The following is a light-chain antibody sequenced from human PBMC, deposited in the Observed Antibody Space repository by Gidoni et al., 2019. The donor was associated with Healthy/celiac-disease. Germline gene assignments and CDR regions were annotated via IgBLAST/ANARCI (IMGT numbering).Light chain of an antibody. CDR3: QQRSNWPPIT. V-gene: IGKV3-11*01. J-gene: IGKJ5*01. CDR1: HSGSSY. CDR2: DAS. Sequence: EIVLTQSPATLSLSPGERATLSCRASHSGSSYSAWYQQKPVQAPRLLIYDASNRATGIPARFSGSGSGTDFTLTISRLEPEDFAVYYCQQRSNWPPITFGQGTRLEIK.